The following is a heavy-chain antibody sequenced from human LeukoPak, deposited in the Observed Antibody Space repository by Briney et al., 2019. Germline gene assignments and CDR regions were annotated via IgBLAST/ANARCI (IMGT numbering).Heavy chain of an antibody. Sequence: GGSLRLSCTASGFTFSSYSMNWVRQAPGRGPEWVSSISTGSGYIYYADSVKGRFTISRDNANNSVFLQVSSLRAEDTAVYYCARDGAYSSSWYFDHWGQGTLVTVSS. J-gene: IGHJ4*02. CDR2: ISTGSGYI. D-gene: IGHD6-13*01. V-gene: IGHV3-21*01. CDR3: ARDGAYSSSWYFDH. CDR1: GFTFSSYS.